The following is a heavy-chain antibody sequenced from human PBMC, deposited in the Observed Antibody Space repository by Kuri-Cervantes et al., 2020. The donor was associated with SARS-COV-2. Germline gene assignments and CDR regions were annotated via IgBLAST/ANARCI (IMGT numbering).Heavy chain of an antibody. J-gene: IGHJ4*02. V-gene: IGHV3-23*01. CDR3: VRDGDHWNFDY. CDR1: GFTFSNYA. CDR2: ISGSGGST. D-gene: IGHD1-1*01. Sequence: GESLKISCAASGFTFSNYAMSWVRQAPGKGLEWVSDISGSGGSTYYADSVKGRFTISRDNAKNMLFLQMNSLRAEDTAVYYCVRDGDHWNFDYWGQGTLVTVSS.